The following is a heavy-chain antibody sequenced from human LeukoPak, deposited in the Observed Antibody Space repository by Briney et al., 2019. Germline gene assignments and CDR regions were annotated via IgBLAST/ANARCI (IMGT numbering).Heavy chain of an antibody. CDR2: IYSGGST. J-gene: IGHJ4*02. CDR3: ARDLRGAFDY. CDR1: GFTFSSNY. V-gene: IGHV3-66*01. Sequence: GGSLRLSCAASGFTFSSNYMSWVRQAPGKGLEWVSVIYSGGSTYYSDSVKGRFTISRDNSKNTLYRQMTSLRAEDTAVYYGARDLRGAFDYWGQGSLVTVSS.